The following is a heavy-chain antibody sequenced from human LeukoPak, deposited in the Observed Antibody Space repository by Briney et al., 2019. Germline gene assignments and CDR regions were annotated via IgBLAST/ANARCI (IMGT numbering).Heavy chain of an antibody. CDR2: TYDTGTT. D-gene: IGHD6-19*01. CDR3: ARETKLPGFSSGLGFNY. CDR1: GGSIGSYY. J-gene: IGHJ4*02. V-gene: IGHV4-59*01. Sequence: PSETLSLTCTVSGGSIGSYYWSWIRQPPGKGLEWIGHTYDTGTTNYNPSLKTRVTISVDTSKNQFSLKLRYVTAADTAVYYCARETKLPGFSSGLGFNYWGQGTLVTVSS.